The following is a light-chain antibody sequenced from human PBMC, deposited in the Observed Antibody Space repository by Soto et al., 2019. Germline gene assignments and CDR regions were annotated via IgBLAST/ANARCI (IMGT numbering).Light chain of an antibody. CDR1: SSDVGGYNY. J-gene: IGLJ2*01. CDR3: SSYTGSSTYVI. Sequence: QSVLTQPASVSGSPGQSITISCTGTSSDVGGYNYVSWYQQHPGKAPKLMIYDVSVRPSGVSNRFSGSKSGNTASLTISGLQAEDEADYHCSSYTGSSTYVIFGGGTKLTVL. V-gene: IGLV2-14*01. CDR2: DVS.